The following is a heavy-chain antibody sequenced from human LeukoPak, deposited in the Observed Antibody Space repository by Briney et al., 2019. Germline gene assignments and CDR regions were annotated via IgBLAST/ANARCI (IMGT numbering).Heavy chain of an antibody. V-gene: IGHV3-30*02. J-gene: IGHJ3*02. CDR1: GFTFSSYG. Sequence: PGGSLRLSCAASGFTFSSYGMHWVRQAPGKGLEWVAFIRYDGSNKYYADSVKGRFTISRDNSKNTLHLQMNSLRAEDTAVYYCARDRGLLAAFDIWGQGTMVTVSS. CDR2: IRYDGSNK. D-gene: IGHD3-10*01. CDR3: ARDRGLLAAFDI.